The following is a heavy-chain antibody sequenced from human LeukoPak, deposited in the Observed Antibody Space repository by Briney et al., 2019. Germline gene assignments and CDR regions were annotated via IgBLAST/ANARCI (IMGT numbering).Heavy chain of an antibody. CDR1: GFTFDDYA. J-gene: IGHJ3*02. CDR3: ARGDSGSYFGAFDI. CDR2: ISWNSGSI. Sequence: TGGSLRLSCAASGFTFDDYAMHWVRQAPGKGLEWVSGISWNSGSIGYADSVKGRFTISRDDAKNSLYLQMNSLRAEDTAVYYCARGDSGSYFGAFDIWGQGTMVTVSS. D-gene: IGHD1-26*01. V-gene: IGHV3-9*01.